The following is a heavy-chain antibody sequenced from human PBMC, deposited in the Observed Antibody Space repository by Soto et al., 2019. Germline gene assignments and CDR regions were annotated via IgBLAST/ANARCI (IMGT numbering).Heavy chain of an antibody. Sequence: GGSLRLSCAASGFTFSSYAMSWVRQAPGKGLEWVSAISGSGGSTYYADSVKGRFTISKDNSKNTLFLQMNSLRAEDAAVYYCAKDVDRGGLYYFDYWGQGTLVTVSS. D-gene: IGHD2-21*01. J-gene: IGHJ4*02. CDR1: GFTFSSYA. CDR3: AKDVDRGGLYYFDY. CDR2: ISGSGGST. V-gene: IGHV3-23*01.